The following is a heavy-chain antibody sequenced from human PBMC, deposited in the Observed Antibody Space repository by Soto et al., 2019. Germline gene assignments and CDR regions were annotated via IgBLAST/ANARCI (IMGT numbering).Heavy chain of an antibody. CDR1: GVPFTSSE. J-gene: IGHJ3*02. D-gene: IGHD3-10*01. CDR3: ARPYGSVDAFDI. Sequence: GGSLRLSCAASGVPFTSSEMNWVRQAPGKGLEWVSYISNSGNTIYYADSVKGRFTISRDNAKNSLYLQMNSLRAEDTAVYYCARPYGSVDAFDIWGQGTMVTVSS. V-gene: IGHV3-48*03. CDR2: ISNSGNTI.